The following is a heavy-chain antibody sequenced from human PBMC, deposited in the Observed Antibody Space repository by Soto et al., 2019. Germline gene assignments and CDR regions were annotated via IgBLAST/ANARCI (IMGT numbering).Heavy chain of an antibody. J-gene: IGHJ4*02. D-gene: IGHD4-17*01. CDR3: ARDGGEYYLDV. Sequence: GGSLRLSCEASGFTFRSYFMNWVRQAPGKGLQWVAHIGSTGGTIYYADSVKGRFAVSRDNAKNSLYLQLNSLRVDDTAIYYCARDGGEYYLDVWGQGTAVTVSS. V-gene: IGHV3-11*01. CDR2: IGSTGGTI. CDR1: GFTFRSYF.